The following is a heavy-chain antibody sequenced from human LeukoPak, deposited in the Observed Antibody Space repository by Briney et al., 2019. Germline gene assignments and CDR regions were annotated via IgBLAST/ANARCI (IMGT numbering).Heavy chain of an antibody. V-gene: IGHV3-74*01. CDR3: VVIVLG. CDR2: ISSDGTTT. Sequence: GGSLRLSCAASGFTITNYWMHWVRQAPGQGLVWVSRISSDGTTTNYADSVRGRFTIPRDNAKNMLYLQMNSLRAEDTAIYYCVVIVLGWGQGTLVTVSS. CDR1: GFTITNYW. D-gene: IGHD2-8*02. J-gene: IGHJ4*02.